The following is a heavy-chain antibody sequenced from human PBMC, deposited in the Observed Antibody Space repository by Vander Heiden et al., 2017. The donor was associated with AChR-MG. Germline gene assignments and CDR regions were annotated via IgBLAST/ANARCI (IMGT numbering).Heavy chain of an antibody. J-gene: IGHJ4*02. CDR2: ISYDGSNK. CDR3: ARVLLWFRELFRQNPIDY. V-gene: IGHV3-30-3*01. CDR1: GFTFSSYA. D-gene: IGHD3-10*01. Sequence: QVQLVESGGGVVQPGRSLRLSCAASGFTFSSYAMHWVRQAPGKGLEWVAVISYDGSNKYYADSVKGRFTISRDNSKNTLYLQMNSLRAEDTAVYYCARVLLWFRELFRQNPIDYWGQGTLVTVSS.